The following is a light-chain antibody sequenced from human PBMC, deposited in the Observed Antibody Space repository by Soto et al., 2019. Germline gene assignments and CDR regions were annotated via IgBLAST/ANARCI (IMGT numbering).Light chain of an antibody. CDR1: QRVSNN. Sequence: EIVMTQSPATRSVSPGERATLSCRASQRVSNNLAWYQQKPGQAPRLLIYGASTRATGIPARFSGRGSGTKFSLTISSLQSEDFALYYCQQYNDWPLTFGGGTKVDIK. V-gene: IGKV3-15*01. CDR3: QQYNDWPLT. CDR2: GAS. J-gene: IGKJ4*01.